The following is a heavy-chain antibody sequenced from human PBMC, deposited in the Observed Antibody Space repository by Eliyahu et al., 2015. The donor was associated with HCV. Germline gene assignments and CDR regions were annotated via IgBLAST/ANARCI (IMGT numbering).Heavy chain of an antibody. CDR2: XYWDDDK. Sequence: QITLKESGPTLVKATQTLTLTCTFSGFSLSTXGVGVGWIRXPPGKALEXLALXYWDDDKRYXPSLKNRLIITKDTSKNQVVLTMTNMDPVDTGTYYCAHSSLNPQYDFWSGYYNLEGWFDPWGQGTLVTVSS. CDR3: AHSSLNPQYDFWSGYYNLEGWFDP. CDR1: GFSLSTXGVG. J-gene: IGHJ5*02. V-gene: IGHV2-5*02. D-gene: IGHD3-3*01.